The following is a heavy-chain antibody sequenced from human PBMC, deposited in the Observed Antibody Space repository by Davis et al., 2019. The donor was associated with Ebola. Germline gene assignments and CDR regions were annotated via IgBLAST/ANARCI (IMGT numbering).Heavy chain of an antibody. CDR3: ARDQAVAGLSPHFDY. J-gene: IGHJ4*02. D-gene: IGHD6-19*01. V-gene: IGHV3-7*01. CDR1: GFTFSSYS. Sequence: PGGSLRLSCAASGFTFSSYSMNWVRQAPGKGLEWVANIKQDGSEKYYVDSVKGRFTISRDNAKNSLYLQMNSLRAEDTAVYYCARDQAVAGLSPHFDYWGQGTLVTVSS. CDR2: IKQDGSEK.